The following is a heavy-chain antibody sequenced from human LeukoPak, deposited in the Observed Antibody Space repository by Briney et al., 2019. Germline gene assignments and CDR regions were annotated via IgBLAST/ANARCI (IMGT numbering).Heavy chain of an antibody. J-gene: IGHJ4*02. D-gene: IGHD3-10*01. CDR1: GGTFSSYA. Sequence: GASVKVSCKASGGTFSSYAISWVRQAPGQGLEWMGGIIPIFGTANCAQKFQGRVMITTDESTSTAYMELSSLRSEDTAVYYCARDKVLTMVRGVTSLFDYWGQGTLVTVSS. V-gene: IGHV1-69*05. CDR2: IIPIFGTA. CDR3: ARDKVLTMVRGVTSLFDY.